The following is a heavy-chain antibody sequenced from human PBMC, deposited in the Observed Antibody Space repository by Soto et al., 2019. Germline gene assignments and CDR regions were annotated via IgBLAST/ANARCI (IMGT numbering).Heavy chain of an antibody. CDR1: GGSISSGDYY. D-gene: IGHD1-26*01. Sequence: PSESLSLTFTVSGGSISSGDYYWGWVRHPPGKGLEWIGYIYYSGSTYYNPSLKSRVTISVDTSKNQFSLKLSSVTAADTAVYYCARFLVGATTAYHLDYWGQGTLVTASS. V-gene: IGHV4-30-4*01. J-gene: IGHJ4*02. CDR3: ARFLVGATTAYHLDY. CDR2: IYYSGST.